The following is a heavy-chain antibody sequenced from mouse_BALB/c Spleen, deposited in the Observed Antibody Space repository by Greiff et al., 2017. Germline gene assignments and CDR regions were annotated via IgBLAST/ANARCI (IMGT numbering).Heavy chain of an antibody. CDR2: IYPGDGST. CDR1: GYTFTSYY. CDR3: ARFFTTAFDY. Sequence: QVQLQQSGPELVKPGASVKMSCKASGYTFTSYYIHWVKQRPGQGLEWIGWIYPGDGSTKYNEKFKGKTTLTADKSSSTAYMLLSSLTSEDSAIYFCARFFTTAFDYWGQGTTLTVSS. V-gene: IGHV1S56*01. J-gene: IGHJ2*01. D-gene: IGHD1-1*01.